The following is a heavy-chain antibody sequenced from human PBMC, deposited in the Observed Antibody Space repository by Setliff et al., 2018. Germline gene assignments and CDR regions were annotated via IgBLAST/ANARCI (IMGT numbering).Heavy chain of an antibody. CDR1: GYTFRQSI. V-gene: IGHV1-18*01. CDR3: MRLVRFCSRTVCQRTSGDEA. Sequence: ASVKVSCKASGYTFRQSIVSWVRQAPGQGLEWLGWIGVYRGNTYSAQRFQDRVSLTTDESTNTAYLELRGLRSDDTAVYYCMRLVRFCSRTVCQRTSGDEAWGQGTLVTVSS. D-gene: IGHD3-3*01. J-gene: IGHJ5*02. CDR2: IGVYRGNT.